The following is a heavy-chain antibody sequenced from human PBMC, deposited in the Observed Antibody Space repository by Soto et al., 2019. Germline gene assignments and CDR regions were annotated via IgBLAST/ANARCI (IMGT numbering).Heavy chain of an antibody. CDR3: ARAQYYYDSSGYFDY. J-gene: IGHJ4*02. Sequence: ASVKVSCKASGYTFTGYYMHWVRQAPGQGLEWMGWINPNSGGTNYAQKFQGWVTMTRDTSISTAYMELSRLRSDDTAVYYCARAQYYYDSSGYFDYWGQGTLVTVSS. CDR1: GYTFTGYY. CDR2: INPNSGGT. V-gene: IGHV1-2*04. D-gene: IGHD3-22*01.